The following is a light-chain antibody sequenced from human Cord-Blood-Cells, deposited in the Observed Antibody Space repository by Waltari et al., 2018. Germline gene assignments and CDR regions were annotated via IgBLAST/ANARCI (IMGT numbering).Light chain of an antibody. J-gene: IGKJ2*01. CDR3: QQLNSYPYT. Sequence: IQLTQSPSSLSASVGDRVNITCRASQGISSYLAWYQQKPVKAPKPLIYAASTFQSGVPSRFSGSGSGTDFNLTISSLQPEDFATYYCQQLNSYPYTFGQGTKLEIK. CDR1: QGISSY. V-gene: IGKV1-9*01. CDR2: AAS.